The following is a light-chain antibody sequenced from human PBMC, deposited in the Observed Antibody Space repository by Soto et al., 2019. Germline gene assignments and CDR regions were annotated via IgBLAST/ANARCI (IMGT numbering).Light chain of an antibody. CDR2: KAS. CDR1: QSIDSW. CDR3: QQHNSYSSGT. V-gene: IGKV1-5*03. J-gene: IGKJ1*01. Sequence: DRQMTQSPSTLSASVGDRVTITCRASQSIDSWLAWYQQKPGKAPNLLIYKASSLESGVPSRFSGSGSGTEFTLTISSLQPDDFATYYCQQHNSYSSGTFGQGTKVDIK.